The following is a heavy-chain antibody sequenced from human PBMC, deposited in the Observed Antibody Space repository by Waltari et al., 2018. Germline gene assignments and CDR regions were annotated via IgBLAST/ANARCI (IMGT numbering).Heavy chain of an antibody. V-gene: IGHV1-69*05. CDR2: LIPMFGNP. J-gene: IGHJ6*02. D-gene: IGHD2-21*01. Sequence: VQLVQSGAEVYKPGSSAKVSCKASGGTFANSFVAWVRPAPGQGLEWMGGLIPMFGNPKFAQKFRDRLYITNDYSKDMVSMELSGLTSEDTAVYYCVTAATDLVAARRGYYYYYGMDLWGQGTSVTVTS. CDR3: VTAATDLVAARRGYYYYYGMDL. CDR1: GGTFANSF.